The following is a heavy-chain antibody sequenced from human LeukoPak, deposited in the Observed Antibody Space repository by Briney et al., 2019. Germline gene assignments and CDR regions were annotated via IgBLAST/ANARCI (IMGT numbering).Heavy chain of an antibody. Sequence: GGSLRLSCAASGLRFDDYAMHWVRQAPGKGLEWVSGISWNSGSIGYADSVKGRFTISRDNAKNSLYLQMNSLRAEDTALYYCAKDLGCGGDCYSGWIGYWYFDLWGRGTLVTVPS. CDR3: AKDLGCGGDCYSGWIGYWYFDL. J-gene: IGHJ2*01. V-gene: IGHV3-9*01. CDR2: ISWNSGSI. D-gene: IGHD2-21*02. CDR1: GLRFDDYA.